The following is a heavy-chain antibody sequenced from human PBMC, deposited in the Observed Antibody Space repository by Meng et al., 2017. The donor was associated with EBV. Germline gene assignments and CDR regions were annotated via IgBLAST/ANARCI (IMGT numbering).Heavy chain of an antibody. CDR3: ASESGRGYTPDY. Sequence: VQFAVEVEKPGSVVNVYCKTSGRPLRYYAISWLRQAPGQGLEWLGVFLPRLGAPNYAQKFHGRVKITADESTSTHYMDLSSLRSEDTAIYYCASESGRGYTPDYWGQGTLVTVSS. J-gene: IGHJ4*02. CDR2: FLPRLGAP. CDR1: GRPLRYYA. D-gene: IGHD3-10*01. V-gene: IGHV1-69*01.